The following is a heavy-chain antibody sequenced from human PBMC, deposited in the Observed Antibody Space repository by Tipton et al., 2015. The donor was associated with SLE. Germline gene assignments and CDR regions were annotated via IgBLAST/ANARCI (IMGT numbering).Heavy chain of an antibody. CDR1: GFTFSSYS. CDR2: ISSSSSYI. CDR3: ARETKTDFYYYYYMDV. Sequence: SLRLSCAASGFTFSSYSMNWVRQAPGKGLEWVSSISSSSSYIYYADSVKGRFTISRDNAKNSLYLQMNSLRAEDTAVYYCARETKTDFYYYYYMDVWGKGTTVTVSS. J-gene: IGHJ6*03. D-gene: IGHD1-14*01. V-gene: IGHV3-21*01.